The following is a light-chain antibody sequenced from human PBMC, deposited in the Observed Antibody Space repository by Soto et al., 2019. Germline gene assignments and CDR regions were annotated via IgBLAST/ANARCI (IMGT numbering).Light chain of an antibody. CDR3: CAYAGSSTFYV. CDR2: EGS. CDR1: SSDVGSYNL. J-gene: IGLJ1*01. V-gene: IGLV2-23*01. Sequence: QSVLTQPASASGSPGQSITISCTGTSSDVGSYNLVSWYQQHPGKAPKLMIYEGSKRPPGVSNRFSGSKSGNTASLTISGLQAEDEADYYCCAYAGSSTFYVFGIGTKVTVL.